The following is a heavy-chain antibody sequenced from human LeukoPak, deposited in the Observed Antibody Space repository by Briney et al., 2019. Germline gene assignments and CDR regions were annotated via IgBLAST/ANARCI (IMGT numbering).Heavy chain of an antibody. J-gene: IGHJ4*02. CDR2: INPSSGGT. V-gene: IGHV1-2*02. CDR1: GYTFIGHY. Sequence: GASVKVSCRASGYTFIGHYMHWVRQAPGQGLEWMGFINPSSGGTNYAQKFQGRVTMTRDTSISTAYMDLSSLRSDDTAVYYCARGGTYSYDNTAYYYPFHSWGQGTLVTVSS. D-gene: IGHD3-22*01. CDR3: ARGGTYSYDNTAYYYPFHS.